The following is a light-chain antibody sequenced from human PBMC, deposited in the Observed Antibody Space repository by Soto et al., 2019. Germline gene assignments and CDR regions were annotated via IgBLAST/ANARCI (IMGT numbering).Light chain of an antibody. CDR3: LSYDSSLSGYVV. CDR2: GNS. J-gene: IGLJ2*01. CDR1: SSNIGAGYD. Sequence: QSVLTQPPSVSGAPGQRVTISCTGSSSNIGAGYDVHWYQQLPGTAPKLLIYGNSNRPSGVPDRCSGSKSGTSASLAITGLQAEDEADYYCLSYDSSLSGYVVFGGGTKLTVL. V-gene: IGLV1-40*01.